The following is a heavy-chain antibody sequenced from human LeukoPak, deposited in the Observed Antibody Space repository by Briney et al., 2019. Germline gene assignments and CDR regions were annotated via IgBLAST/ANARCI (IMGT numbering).Heavy chain of an antibody. Sequence: QPGGSLRLSCAASGFTFSSYWMFWVRQAPGKGLVWVSRINIDGSDITYADSVKGRFTISRDNAKNTLYLQMNSLRAEDTAVYFCARDLHWNQLGLWGQGTLVTVSS. CDR2: INIDGSDI. D-gene: IGHD1-1*01. J-gene: IGHJ4*02. V-gene: IGHV3-74*01. CDR3: ARDLHWNQLGL. CDR1: GFTFSSYW.